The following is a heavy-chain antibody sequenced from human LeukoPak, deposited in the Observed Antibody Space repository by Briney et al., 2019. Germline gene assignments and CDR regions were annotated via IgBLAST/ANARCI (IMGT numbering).Heavy chain of an antibody. D-gene: IGHD2-2*01. CDR2: INPNDGDT. Sequence: GASVKVSRKASGYTFTDYYMHWVRQAPGQGFEWMGWINPNDGDTNYAQKFQGRVTMTRDTSISTAHMEVSRLRSDDTAVYYCARANSLYCSSSTCLFDYWGQGTLVTVSS. J-gene: IGHJ4*02. V-gene: IGHV1-2*02. CDR3: ARANSLYCSSSTCLFDY. CDR1: GYTFTDYY.